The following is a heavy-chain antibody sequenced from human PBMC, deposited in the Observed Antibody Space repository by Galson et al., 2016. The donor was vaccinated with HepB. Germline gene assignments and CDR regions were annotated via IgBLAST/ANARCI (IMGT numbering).Heavy chain of an antibody. CDR1: GFIFTNYA. J-gene: IGHJ4*02. V-gene: IGHV3-64D*09. CDR3: VKTGGTPTTNFDS. CDR2: ISHDVATT. Sequence: SLRLSCAATGFIFTNYALHWVRQAPGKGLESVSVISHDVATTYYADSVKGRFMISRDNSENTLFLQMSSLRVEDTAVYYCVKTGGTPTTNFDSWGQGTLVIVSS. D-gene: IGHD2-8*02.